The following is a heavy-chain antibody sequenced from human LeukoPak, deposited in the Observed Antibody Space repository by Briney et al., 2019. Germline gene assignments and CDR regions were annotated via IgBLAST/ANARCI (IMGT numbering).Heavy chain of an antibody. Sequence: PGGSLRLSCAASGFTFSSYWMNWARQAPGKGLKWVASINHNGNVNYYVDSVKGRFTISRDNAKNSLYLQMSNLRAEDTAVYFCARGGGLDVWGQGGTVTVSS. J-gene: IGHJ6*02. CDR1: GFTFSSYW. CDR3: ARGGGLDV. D-gene: IGHD3-16*01. V-gene: IGHV3-7*03. CDR2: INHNGNVN.